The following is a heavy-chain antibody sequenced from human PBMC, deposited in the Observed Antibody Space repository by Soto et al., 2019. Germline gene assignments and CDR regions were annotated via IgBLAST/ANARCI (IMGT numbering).Heavy chain of an antibody. V-gene: IGHV1-2*02. J-gene: IGHJ4*02. CDR2: ISPKSGGT. D-gene: IGHD6-19*01. CDR3: ERPPGYISDWYYFDL. Sequence: QVQLVQSGAEVKKPGASVKVSCEASGYTFIDYYMHWGRQAPGQGFEWMGRISPKSGGTNYAQKFQGRVTMPWDTSLNTAYMELSSLMSEDTAVYYCERPPGYISDWYYFDLWGQGTLVTVSS. CDR1: GYTFIDYY.